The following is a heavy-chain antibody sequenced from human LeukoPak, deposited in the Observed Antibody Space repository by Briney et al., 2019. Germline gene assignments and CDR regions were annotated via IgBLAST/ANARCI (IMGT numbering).Heavy chain of an antibody. V-gene: IGHV3-53*01. Sequence: GGSLRLSCVVSGFAFSNNYLSWVRQAPGKGLEWVSVINNVGATYYADSVRGRFTISRDNSKNTLLLQMGSLRAEDTAVYYCAREWANWGQGTLVTVSS. J-gene: IGHJ4*02. CDR2: INNVGAT. D-gene: IGHD1-26*01. CDR3: AREWAN. CDR1: GFAFSNNY.